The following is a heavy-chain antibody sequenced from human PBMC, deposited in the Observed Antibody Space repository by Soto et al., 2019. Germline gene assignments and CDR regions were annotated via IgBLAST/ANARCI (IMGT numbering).Heavy chain of an antibody. CDR1: GGCISSGGYY. V-gene: IGHV4-31*03. J-gene: IGHJ5*02. CDR2: IYYSGST. Sequence: PSETLSLTCTVSGGCISSGGYYWSWIRQLPGKGLEWIGYIYYSGSTYYNPSLKSRVTISLDTSKNQFSLKLSSVTAADTAVYYCATSNWFDPWGQGTLVTVSS. CDR3: ATSNWFDP.